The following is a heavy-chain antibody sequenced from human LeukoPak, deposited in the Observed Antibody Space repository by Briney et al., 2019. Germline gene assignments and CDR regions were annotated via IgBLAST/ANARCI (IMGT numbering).Heavy chain of an antibody. CDR1: RASITSGSYY. CDR2: IYSSGST. V-gene: IGHV4-61*02. CDR3: ARLAPNKYYFYYMDV. D-gene: IGHD1/OR15-1a*01. Sequence: PSETLSLTCTVSRASITSGSYYWRWIRQPAGKGLEWIGRIYSSGSTNYNSSLMSRVTISVDTSNNQFSLNLTSATAADTAVYYCARLAPNKYYFYYMDVWGKGTTVTVSS. J-gene: IGHJ6*03.